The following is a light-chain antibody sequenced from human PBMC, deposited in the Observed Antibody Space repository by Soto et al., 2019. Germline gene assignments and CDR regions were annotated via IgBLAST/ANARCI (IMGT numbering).Light chain of an antibody. CDR1: SSDVGGYNY. V-gene: IGLV2-11*01. Sequence: QSALTQPRAVSGSPGQSVTISCTGTSSDVGGYNYVSWYQQHPGKAPKLMIYDVSKRPSGVPDRLSGSKSGNTASLTISGLKAEDEADYYCCSYAGSYTWVFGGGTKLTVL. J-gene: IGLJ3*02. CDR2: DVS. CDR3: CSYAGSYTWV.